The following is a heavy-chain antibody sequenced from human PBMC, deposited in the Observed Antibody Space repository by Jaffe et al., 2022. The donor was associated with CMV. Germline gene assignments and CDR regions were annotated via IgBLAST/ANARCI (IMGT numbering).Heavy chain of an antibody. CDR2: ISSRGSTT. CDR3: ARGRQYYESSRGMDV. CDR1: GFTFSDYY. D-gene: IGHD3-22*01. J-gene: IGHJ6*02. V-gene: IGHV3-11*01. Sequence: QVQLVESGGGLVKPGGSLRLSCAASGFTFSDYYMTWIRQAPGKGLEWVSYISSRGSTTYFADSVKGRFAISRDNAKNSLYLQMNNLRAEDTAVYYCARGRQYYESSRGMDVWGQGTTVTVSS.